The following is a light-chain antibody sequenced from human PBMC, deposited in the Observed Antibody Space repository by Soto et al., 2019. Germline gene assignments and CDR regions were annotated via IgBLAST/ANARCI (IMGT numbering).Light chain of an antibody. Sequence: QSVLTQPASVSGSPGQSITISCTGTSSDVGAYNYVSWYQQHPGKAPKLILYDVSNRPSGVSNRFSGSKSGNTASLTISGLQAEDEADYYCSSYTTRSKLVFGGGTKLTVL. CDR1: SSDVGAYNY. V-gene: IGLV2-14*03. CDR3: SSYTTRSKLV. J-gene: IGLJ3*02. CDR2: DVS.